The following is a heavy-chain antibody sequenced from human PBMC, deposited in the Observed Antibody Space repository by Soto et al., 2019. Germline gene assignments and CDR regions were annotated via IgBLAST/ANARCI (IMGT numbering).Heavy chain of an antibody. D-gene: IGHD3-22*01. J-gene: IGHJ6*02. CDR2: ISAYNGNT. CDR3: ARVGITMMPPLYYYGMDV. V-gene: IGHV1-18*01. CDR1: GYTFTSYG. Sequence: QVQLVQSGAEVKKTGASVKVSYKASGYTFTSYGISWVRQAPGQGLEWMGWISAYNGNTNYAQKLQGRVTMTTDTATSTAYMELRSLRSDDTAVYYCARVGITMMPPLYYYGMDVWGQGTTVTVSS.